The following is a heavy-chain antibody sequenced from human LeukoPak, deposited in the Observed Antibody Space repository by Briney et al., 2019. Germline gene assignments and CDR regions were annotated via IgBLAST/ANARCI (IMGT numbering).Heavy chain of an antibody. J-gene: IGHJ3*02. CDR2: VYYSGST. D-gene: IGHD3-9*01. CDR1: GGSISNYY. Sequence: SETLSLTCTVSGGSISNYYWSWIRQPPGKGLEYIGYVYYSGSTNYNPSLKSRVTTSVDTSKNQVSLKLSSVTAADTAVYYCARENYDILTGYHPDAFDIWGQGTMVTVSS. CDR3: ARENYDILTGYHPDAFDI. V-gene: IGHV4-59*12.